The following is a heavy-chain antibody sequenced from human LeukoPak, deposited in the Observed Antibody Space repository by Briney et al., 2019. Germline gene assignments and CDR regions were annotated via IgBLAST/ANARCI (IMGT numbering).Heavy chain of an antibody. D-gene: IGHD3-3*01. CDR3: ARHVSGDYDFWSGYQRPFDY. CDR2: IYHSGST. CDR1: GYSISSGYY. V-gene: IGHV4-38-2*01. J-gene: IGHJ4*02. Sequence: SETLSLTCAVSGYSISSGYYWGWIRQPPGKGLEWIGSIYHSGSTYYNPSLKSRVTIPVDTSKNQFSLKLSSVTAADAAVYYCARHVSGDYDFWSGYQRPFDYWGQGTLVTVSS.